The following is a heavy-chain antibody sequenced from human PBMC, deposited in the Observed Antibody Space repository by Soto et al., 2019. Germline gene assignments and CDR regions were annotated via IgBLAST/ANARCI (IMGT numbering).Heavy chain of an antibody. J-gene: IGHJ4*02. CDR3: ARGRITGTAVDY. D-gene: IGHD1-7*01. Sequence: ASVKVSCKASGYTFTSYDINWVRQATGQGLEWMGWMNPNSGNTGYAQKFQGRVTMTRNTSISTAYMELSSLRSEAMAVYYCARGRITGTAVDYWGQGTLVTVSS. V-gene: IGHV1-8*01. CDR2: MNPNSGNT. CDR1: GYTFTSYD.